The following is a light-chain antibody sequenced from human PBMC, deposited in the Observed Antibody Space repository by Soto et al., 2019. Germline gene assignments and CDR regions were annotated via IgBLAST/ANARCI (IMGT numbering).Light chain of an antibody. J-gene: IGKJ4*01. V-gene: IGKV3-20*01. CDR2: GAS. Sequence: IVLTQSPATLSLSPGERATLSCTASQHVTTTYIAWYQQKFGQAPRLLIYGASTRATGTPDRFTGGGFGTDFTLTISMVEPEDFAVYYCQQYDSSFTFGGGTKVEMK. CDR3: QQYDSSFT. CDR1: QHVTTTY.